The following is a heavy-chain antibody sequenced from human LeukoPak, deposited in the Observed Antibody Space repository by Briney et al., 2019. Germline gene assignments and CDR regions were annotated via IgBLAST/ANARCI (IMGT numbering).Heavy chain of an antibody. CDR1: GFTFSSYG. J-gene: IGHJ5*02. D-gene: IGHD3-16*01. CDR3: ARAGGGRPFDP. V-gene: IGHV3-30*03. Sequence: GRSLRLSCAASGFTFSSYGLHWVRQAPGKGLEWVAVISFDGSDKYYADSVKGRFTISRDNAKNSLYLQMNSLRAEDTAVYYCARAGGGRPFDPWGQGTLVTVSS. CDR2: ISFDGSDK.